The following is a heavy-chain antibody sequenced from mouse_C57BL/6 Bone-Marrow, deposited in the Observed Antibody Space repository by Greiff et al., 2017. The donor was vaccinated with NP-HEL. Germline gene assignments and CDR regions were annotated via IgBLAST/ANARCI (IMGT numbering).Heavy chain of an antibody. J-gene: IGHJ3*01. CDR1: GYTFTSYW. V-gene: IGHV1-64*01. Sequence: VQLQQPGAELVKPGASVKLSCKASGYTFTSYWMHWVKQRPGQGLEWIGMIPPNSGSTNYNEKFKSKATLTVDKSSSTAYMQLSSLTSEDSAVYYCARGDYGSSYHAWFAYWGQGTLVTVSA. CDR3: ARGDYGSSYHAWFAY. D-gene: IGHD1-1*01. CDR2: IPPNSGST.